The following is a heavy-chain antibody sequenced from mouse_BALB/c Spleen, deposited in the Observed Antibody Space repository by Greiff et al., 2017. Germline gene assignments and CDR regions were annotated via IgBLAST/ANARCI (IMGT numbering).Heavy chain of an antibody. J-gene: IGHJ3*01. CDR1: GFTFSDYG. CDR2: ISNLAYSI. CDR3: ARDGGYPAWFAY. V-gene: IGHV5-15*02. Sequence: EVMLVESGGGLVQPGGSRKLSCAASGFTFSDYGMAWVRQAPGKGPEWVAFISNLAYSIYYADTVTGRFTISRENAKNTLYLEMSSLRSEDTAMYYCARDGGYPAWFAYWGQGTLVTVSA.